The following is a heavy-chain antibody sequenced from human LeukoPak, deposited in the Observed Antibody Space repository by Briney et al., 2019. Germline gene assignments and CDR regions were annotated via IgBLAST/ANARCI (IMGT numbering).Heavy chain of an antibody. D-gene: IGHD3-16*01. V-gene: IGHV4-31*03. CDR3: AREARDVLNVYYYGMDV. CDR2: IYYSGST. J-gene: IGHJ6*02. Sequence: SETLSLTCTVSGGSISSGGYYWSWIRQHPGKGLGWIGYIYYSGSTYYNPSLKSRVTISVDTSKNQFSLKLSSVTAADTAVYYCAREARDVLNVYYYGMDVWGQGTTVTVSS. CDR1: GGSISSGGYY.